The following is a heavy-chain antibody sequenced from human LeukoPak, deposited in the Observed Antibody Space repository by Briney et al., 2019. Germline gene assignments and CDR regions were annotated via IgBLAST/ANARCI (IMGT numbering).Heavy chain of an antibody. CDR1: GYTFTGYY. V-gene: IGHV1-2*02. CDR2: INPNSGGT. J-gene: IGHJ4*02. D-gene: IGHD4-23*01. CDR3: AREGLVTTVVTGPKY. Sequence: ASVKVSCKASGYTFTGYYMHWVRQAPGQGLEWMGWINPNSGGTNYAQKFQGRVTMTRDTSISTAYMELSRLRSDDTAVYYCAREGLVTTVVTGPKYWGQGTLVTVSS.